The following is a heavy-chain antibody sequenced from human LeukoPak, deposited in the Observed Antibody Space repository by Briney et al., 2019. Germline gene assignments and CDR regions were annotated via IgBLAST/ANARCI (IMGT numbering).Heavy chain of an antibody. CDR1: GYTFTGYY. V-gene: IGHV1-2*02. J-gene: IGHJ6*03. D-gene: IGHD3-16*01. CDR2: INPNNGGT. Sequence: GASVKVSCKASGYTFTGYYMHWVRQTPGQGLEWMGWINPNNGGTNYARGFQGRVTMTRDTSISTAYMELTGLTSDDTAVYYCARERGSYSYYYYMDVWGKGTTVTISS. CDR3: ARERGSYSYYYYMDV.